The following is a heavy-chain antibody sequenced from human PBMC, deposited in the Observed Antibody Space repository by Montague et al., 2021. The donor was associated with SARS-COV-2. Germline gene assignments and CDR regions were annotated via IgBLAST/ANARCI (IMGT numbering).Heavy chain of an antibody. Sequence: SETLSLTCTVSGGSLGTSGYEWGWIRQPPGKGLEWIGSMYYSGSTHYNPSLKSRVTVSVDTSNNQFFLKLSSVTAADTAVYYCARGLDGYNWGYWGQGTLVTVSS. J-gene: IGHJ4*02. CDR2: MYYSGST. D-gene: IGHD5-24*01. V-gene: IGHV4-39*01. CDR3: ARGLDGYNWGY. CDR1: GGSLGTSGYE.